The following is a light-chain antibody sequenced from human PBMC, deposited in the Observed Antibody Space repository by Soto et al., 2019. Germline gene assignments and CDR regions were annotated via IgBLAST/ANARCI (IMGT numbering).Light chain of an antibody. V-gene: IGKV1-5*01. CDR2: DAS. CDR1: QSISSW. J-gene: IGKJ1*01. Sequence: DLQMNQSPSTLSASVGARVTITCRASQSISSWLAWYQQKPGKAPKLLIYDASSLESGVPSRFSGSGSGTEFTLTISSLQPDDFATYYCQQYNSYLWTFGQGTKVDI. CDR3: QQYNSYLWT.